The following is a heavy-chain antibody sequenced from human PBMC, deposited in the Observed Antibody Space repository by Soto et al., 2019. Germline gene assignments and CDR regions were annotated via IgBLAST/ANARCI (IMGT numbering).Heavy chain of an antibody. CDR3: ARHGSY. CDR1: GGSISSSNW. V-gene: IGHV4-4*02. J-gene: IGHJ4*02. Sequence: SETLSLTCAVSGGSISSSNWWSWVRQPPGKGLEWIGTIYFSGSTFYNPSLKSRLTISIDRSKNQFSLRLTSVTAADTAVYYCARHGSYWGQGTLVTVSS. CDR2: IYFSGST.